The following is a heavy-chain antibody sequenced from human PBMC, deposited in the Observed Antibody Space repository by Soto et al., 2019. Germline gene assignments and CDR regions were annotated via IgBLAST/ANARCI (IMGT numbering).Heavy chain of an antibody. J-gene: IGHJ4*02. D-gene: IGHD5-18*01. CDR3: ERGRNGYDY. V-gene: IGHV3-7*01. CDR1: GFTFSSYS. CDR2: IKEDGSEK. Sequence: EVQLVESGGGLVQPGGSLRLSCAASGFTFSSYSMTWVRQAPGKGLEWVANIKEDGSEKYYVDSVKGRFTISRDNAKNSLYLQMNSLRAEDTAVYYCERGRNGYDYWGQGTLVTVSA.